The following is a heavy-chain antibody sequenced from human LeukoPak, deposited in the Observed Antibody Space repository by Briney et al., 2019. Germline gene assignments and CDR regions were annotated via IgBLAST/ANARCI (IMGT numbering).Heavy chain of an antibody. CDR2: MNPNSGDT. V-gene: IGHV1-8*01. CDR1: GYTFTSYD. Sequence: ASVKVSCKASGYTFTSYDINWVRQATGQGLEWMGWMNPNSGDTGYAQKFQGRVTMTRNTSISTAYMELSSLRSEDTAVYYCARVEGYCSGGSCYYYYMDVWGKGTTVTISS. CDR3: ARVEGYCSGGSCYYYYMDV. J-gene: IGHJ6*03. D-gene: IGHD2-15*01.